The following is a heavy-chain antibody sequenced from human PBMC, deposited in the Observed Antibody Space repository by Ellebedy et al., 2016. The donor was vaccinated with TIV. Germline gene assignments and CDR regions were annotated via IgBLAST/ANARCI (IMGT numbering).Heavy chain of an antibody. CDR3: ARGEYQLPQF. CDR1: GFTFSSYS. D-gene: IGHD2-2*01. Sequence: GESLKISCAASGFTFSSYSMNWVRQAPGKGLEWVSSISSSSSYIYYADSVKGRFTISRDISKNTLYLQMNSLRAEDTAVYYCARGEYQLPQFWGQGTLVTVSS. J-gene: IGHJ4*02. CDR2: ISSSSSYI. V-gene: IGHV3-21*04.